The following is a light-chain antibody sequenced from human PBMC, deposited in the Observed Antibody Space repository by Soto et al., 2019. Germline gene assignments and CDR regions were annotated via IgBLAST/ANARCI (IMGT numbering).Light chain of an antibody. CDR1: QDIDRW. Sequence: DIRLTKSPSSVSASVGGRVTITCRASQDIDRWLAWYQQRPGKAPQLLLYAASSLQSGVPSRFTGRRSGTDFILTIPSLQPEDFATYYCQQSDSFPWTFSQGAKVELK. J-gene: IGKJ1*01. CDR3: QQSDSFPWT. CDR2: AAS. V-gene: IGKV1-12*01.